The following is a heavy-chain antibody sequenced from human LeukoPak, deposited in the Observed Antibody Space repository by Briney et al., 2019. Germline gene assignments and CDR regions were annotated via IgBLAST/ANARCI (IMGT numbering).Heavy chain of an antibody. V-gene: IGHV4-39*01. J-gene: IGHJ6*03. Sequence: PSETLSLTCTVSGGSLSSSSYYWGWIRQPPGKGLEWIGSIYYSGSTYYNPSLKSRVTISVDTSKNQFSLKLSSVTAADTAVYYCARHSRIAARPDYYYYYMDVWGKGTTVTVSS. CDR3: ARHSRIAARPDYYYYYMDV. D-gene: IGHD6-6*01. CDR1: GGSLSSSSYY. CDR2: IYYSGST.